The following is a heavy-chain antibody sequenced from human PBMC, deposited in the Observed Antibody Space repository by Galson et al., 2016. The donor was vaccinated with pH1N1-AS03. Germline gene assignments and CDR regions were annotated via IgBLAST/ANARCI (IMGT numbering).Heavy chain of an antibody. D-gene: IGHD6-19*01. Sequence: QSGAEVTKPGESLKISCKASAYTFANYWIVWVRQMPGKGLEWMGIMYPANFDTRYSPSFQGHVTISADTSINTAYLQWSSLRASDTAMYYCARRISVTGREFDSWGRGTQVTVSS. CDR1: AYTFANYW. J-gene: IGHJ5*01. CDR2: MYPANFDT. CDR3: ARRISVTGREFDS. V-gene: IGHV5-51*01.